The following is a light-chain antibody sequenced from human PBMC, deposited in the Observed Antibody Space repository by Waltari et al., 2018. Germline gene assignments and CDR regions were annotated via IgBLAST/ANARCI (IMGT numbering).Light chain of an antibody. Sequence: DIQLTQSPSFLSASVGDRVTITCRASQGISSYLAWYQQKPGKAPKLLIYAASTLQSGVPSRFSGSGSGTEFTLTISSLQPKDFATYYCQQLNSYLPTFGQGTRLEIK. CDR2: AAS. V-gene: IGKV1-9*01. CDR3: QQLNSYLPT. CDR1: QGISSY. J-gene: IGKJ5*01.